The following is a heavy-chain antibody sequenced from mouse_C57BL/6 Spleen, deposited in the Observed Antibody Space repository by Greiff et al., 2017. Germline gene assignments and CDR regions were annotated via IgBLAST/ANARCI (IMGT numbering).Heavy chain of an antibody. CDR3: ARGRLPHYFDY. J-gene: IGHJ2*01. D-gene: IGHD2-4*01. CDR2: INPNNGVT. CDR1: GYTFTDYY. Sequence: EVKLQQSGPELVKPGASVKISCKASGYTFTDYYMNWVKQSHGKSLEWIGDINPNNGVTSYNQKFKGKATLTVDKSCSTAYMERRSLTSEDAAVYYGARGRLPHYFDYWGQGTTLTVSS. V-gene: IGHV1-26*01.